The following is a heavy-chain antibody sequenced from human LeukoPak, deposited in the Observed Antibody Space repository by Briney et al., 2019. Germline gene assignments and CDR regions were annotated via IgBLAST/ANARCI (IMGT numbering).Heavy chain of an antibody. V-gene: IGHV3-7*03. D-gene: IGHD3-9*01. Sequence: PGRSLRLSCAASGFTFSSYWMSWVRQAPGKGLEWVANIKQDGGEKYYVDSVKGRFTISRDNAKNSLYLQMNSLRAEDTAVYYCARFTPRYLGAFDIWGQGTMVTVSS. CDR2: IKQDGGEK. J-gene: IGHJ3*02. CDR1: GFTFSSYW. CDR3: ARFTPRYLGAFDI.